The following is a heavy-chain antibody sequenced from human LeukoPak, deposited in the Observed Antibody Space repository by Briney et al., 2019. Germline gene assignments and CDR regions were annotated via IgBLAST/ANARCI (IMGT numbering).Heavy chain of an antibody. CDR2: INHSGST. CDR1: GGSFSGYY. Sequence: PSETLSLTCAVYGGSFSGYYWSWIRQPPGKGLEWIGEINHSGSTNYNPPLKSRVTISVDTSKNQFSLKLSSVTAADTAVYYCARGKYYDSSGYPEETHYYFDYWGQGTLVTVSS. J-gene: IGHJ4*02. V-gene: IGHV4-34*01. D-gene: IGHD3-22*01. CDR3: ARGKYYDSSGYPEETHYYFDY.